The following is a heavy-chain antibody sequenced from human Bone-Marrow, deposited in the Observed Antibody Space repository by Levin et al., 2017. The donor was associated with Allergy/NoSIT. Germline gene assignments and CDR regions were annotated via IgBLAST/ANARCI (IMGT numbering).Heavy chain of an antibody. Sequence: GGSLRLSCAASGFTFSSYSMNWVRQAPGKGLEWVSYISSSSSTIYYADSVKGRFTISRDNAKNSLYLQMNSLRAEDTAVYYCARLGYCSGGSCYSTDYWGQGTLVTVSS. J-gene: IGHJ4*02. V-gene: IGHV3-48*01. D-gene: IGHD2-15*01. CDR3: ARLGYCSGGSCYSTDY. CDR2: ISSSSSTI. CDR1: GFTFSSYS.